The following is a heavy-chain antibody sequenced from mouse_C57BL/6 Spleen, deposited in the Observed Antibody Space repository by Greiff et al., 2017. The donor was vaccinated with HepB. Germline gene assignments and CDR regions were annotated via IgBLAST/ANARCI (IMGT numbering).Heavy chain of an antibody. Sequence: EVKLVESGEGLVKPGGSLKLSCAASGFTFSSYAMSWVRQTPEKRLEWVAYISSGGDYIYYADTVKGRFTISRDNARNTLYLQMSSLKSEDTAMYYCTRDRGVLPLDAMDYWGQGTSVTVSS. CDR2: ISSGGDYI. CDR1: GFTFSSYA. V-gene: IGHV5-9-1*02. CDR3: TRDRGVLPLDAMDY. J-gene: IGHJ4*01. D-gene: IGHD1-1*01.